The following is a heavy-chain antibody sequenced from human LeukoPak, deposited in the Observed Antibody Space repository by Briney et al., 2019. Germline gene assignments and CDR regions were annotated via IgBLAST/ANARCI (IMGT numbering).Heavy chain of an antibody. V-gene: IGHV4-59*01. CDR2: VYYSGST. D-gene: IGHD3-10*02. J-gene: IGHJ4*02. CDR1: GGSITGYY. Sequence: SETLSLTCTVSGGSITGYYWSWIRQPPGKGLEWRGYVYYSGSTEYNPSLESRLIMSLDTSNNQFSLKLTSVTAADTAVYYCARDRGLTTSGGVGFDYWGQGTLVTVSS. CDR3: ARDRGLTTSGGVGFDY.